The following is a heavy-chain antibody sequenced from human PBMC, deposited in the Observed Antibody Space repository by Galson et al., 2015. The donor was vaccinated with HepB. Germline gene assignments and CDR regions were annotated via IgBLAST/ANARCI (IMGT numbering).Heavy chain of an antibody. D-gene: IGHD3-22*01. V-gene: IGHV3-53*01. J-gene: IGHJ4*02. Sequence: SLRLSCAASGFTVSNNYMSWVRQAPGKGLEWVSVIYTSGNTYYADSVKGRFTIARDDSKKTLYLQMNSLRAEDTAVYYCARERDTSGFILRYWGQGTLVTVSS. CDR2: IYTSGNT. CDR3: ARERDTSGFILRY. CDR1: GFTVSNNY.